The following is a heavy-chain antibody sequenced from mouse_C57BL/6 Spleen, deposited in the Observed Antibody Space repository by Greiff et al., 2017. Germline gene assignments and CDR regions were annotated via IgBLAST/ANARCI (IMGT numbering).Heavy chain of an antibody. CDR2: INPGSGGT. V-gene: IGHV1-54*01. CDR1: GYAFTNYL. CDR3: ARSPSYYAMDY. J-gene: IGHJ4*01. Sequence: VQLQQSGAELVRPGTSVKVSCKASGYAFTNYLIEWVKQRPGQGLEWIGVINPGSGGTNYNEQFKGKATLTADKSSSTAYMQLSSLASEDSAVYFGARSPSYYAMDYWGQGTSVTVSS.